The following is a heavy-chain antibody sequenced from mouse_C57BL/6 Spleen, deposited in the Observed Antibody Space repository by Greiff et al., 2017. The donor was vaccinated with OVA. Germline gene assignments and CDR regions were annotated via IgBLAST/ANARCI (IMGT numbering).Heavy chain of an antibody. Sequence: EVQLQESGPELVKPGASVKISCKASGYSFTGYYMHWVKQSHGNILDWIGYIYPYNGGSSYNQKFKGKATFTVDKSSSTANLELRSLTSEDSAVYYCARSTMVTTVGNYFDYWRQGTTLTVSS. J-gene: IGHJ2*01. D-gene: IGHD2-2*01. CDR2: IYPYNGGS. CDR3: ARSTMVTTVGNYFDY. CDR1: GYSFTGYY. V-gene: IGHV1-31*01.